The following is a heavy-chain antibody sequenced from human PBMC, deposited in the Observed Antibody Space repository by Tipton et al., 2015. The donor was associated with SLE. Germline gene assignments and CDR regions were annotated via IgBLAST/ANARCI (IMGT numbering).Heavy chain of an antibody. J-gene: IGHJ6*02. Sequence: SLRLSCAASGFTFDDYAMHWVRQAPGKGLEWVSVISWNSGSIGYADSVKGRFTISRDNAKNSLYLQMNSLRAEDTALYYCAKDMGPWTPWYYGMDVWGQGTTVTVSS. D-gene: IGHD3/OR15-3a*01. CDR1: GFTFDDYA. V-gene: IGHV3-9*01. CDR3: AKDMGPWTPWYYGMDV. CDR2: ISWNSGSI.